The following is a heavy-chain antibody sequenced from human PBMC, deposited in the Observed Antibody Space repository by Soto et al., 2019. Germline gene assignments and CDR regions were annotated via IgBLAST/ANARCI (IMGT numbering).Heavy chain of an antibody. J-gene: IGHJ6*03. CDR1: GGCISSYY. CDR3: ARLAGYYHSMDD. V-gene: IGHV4-59*08. D-gene: IGHD2-15*01. Sequence: QVQLQESGPGLVKPSETLSLACSVSGGCISSYYWTWILQPPGKGLEWIGYIYYGGSTNYNPPLKSRVTIPAATSKPQFSLKLSSVTAPDTAVYYCARLAGYYHSMDDWGKGTTVTVSS. CDR2: IYYGGST.